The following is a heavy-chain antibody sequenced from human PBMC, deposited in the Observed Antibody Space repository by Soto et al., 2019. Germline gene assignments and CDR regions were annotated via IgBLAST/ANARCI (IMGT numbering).Heavy chain of an antibody. J-gene: IGHJ4*02. CDR2: ISSSSSTI. CDR1: GFTFSSYS. CDR3: ARAVAGTPDY. Sequence: EVQLVESGGGLVQPGGSLRRSCAASGFTFSSYSMNWVRQAPGKGLEWVSYISSSSSTIYYADSVKGRFTISRDNAKNSLYLQMNSLRAEDTAVYYCARAVAGTPDYWGQGTLVTVSS. D-gene: IGHD6-19*01. V-gene: IGHV3-48*01.